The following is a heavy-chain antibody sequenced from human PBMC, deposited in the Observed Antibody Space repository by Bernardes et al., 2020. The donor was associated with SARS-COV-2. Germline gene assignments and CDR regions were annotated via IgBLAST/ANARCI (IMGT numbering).Heavy chain of an antibody. CDR2: FYYRAST. Sequence: SYTLSLTCTVAGCPISSYYWSWIRQPPGKGLEWFGYFYYRASTNYNPPPKSRVTISVDTSKNQFSLKLSAVTAADSAVYYCARGLTGVYIGIYYYYGMDVWGQGTTVTVSS. CDR3: ARGLTGVYIGIYYYYGMDV. J-gene: IGHJ6*02. CDR1: GCPISSYY. V-gene: IGHV4-59*01. D-gene: IGHD7-27*01.